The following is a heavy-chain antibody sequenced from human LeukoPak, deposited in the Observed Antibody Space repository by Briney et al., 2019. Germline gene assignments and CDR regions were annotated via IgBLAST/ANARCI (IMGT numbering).Heavy chain of an antibody. Sequence: PGGSLRLSCAASGFSFSNYAMSWLRQAPGKGLEWVSSITGSGGSTYYADSVKGRFTISRDNSKNTLYLLVNGLRAEDTAVYYCAKELARVGYWGQGTRVTVSS. J-gene: IGHJ4*02. CDR3: AKELARVGY. V-gene: IGHV3-23*01. CDR1: GFSFSNYA. CDR2: ITGSGGST.